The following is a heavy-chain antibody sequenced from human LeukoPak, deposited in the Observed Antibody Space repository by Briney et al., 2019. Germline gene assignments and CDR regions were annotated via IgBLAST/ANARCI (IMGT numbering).Heavy chain of an antibody. V-gene: IGHV3-7*05. J-gene: IGHJ3*02. D-gene: IGHD3-16*01. Sequence: GGSLRLSCAASGFTFSSYEMNWVRQAPGKGLEWVANIKQDGSEKYYVDSVKGRFTISRDNAKNSLYLQMNSLRAEDTAVYYCARRRPLIGAFDIWGQGTMVTVSS. CDR3: ARRRPLIGAFDI. CDR1: GFTFSSYE. CDR2: IKQDGSEK.